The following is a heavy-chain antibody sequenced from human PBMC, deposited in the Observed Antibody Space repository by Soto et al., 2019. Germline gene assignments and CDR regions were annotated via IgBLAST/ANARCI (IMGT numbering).Heavy chain of an antibody. V-gene: IGHV4-61*08. CDR2: IYYSGNT. J-gene: IGHJ5*02. CDR1: GGSVSSGDYY. CDR3: ARIPVDTSMIYWLDP. D-gene: IGHD5-18*01. Sequence: PSETLSLTCTVSGGSVSSGDYYWSWIRQPPGEGLEWIGYIYYSGNTNYNPSLKSRVIISVDTSKNLFSLKLTSVTAADTAVYYCARIPVDTSMIYWLDPWGQGTLVTVSS.